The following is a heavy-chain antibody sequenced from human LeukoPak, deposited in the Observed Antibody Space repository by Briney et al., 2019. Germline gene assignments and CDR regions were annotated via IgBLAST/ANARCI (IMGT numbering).Heavy chain of an antibody. CDR2: MNPNSGNT. Sequence: ASVKVSCKVSGYSLSELSTRWVRQATGQGLEWMGWMNPNSGNTGYAQKFQGRVTMTRNTSISTAYMELSSLRSEDTAVYYCARVRGYDFWSDPEGGGYYYYMDVWGKGTTVTVSS. CDR3: ARVRGYDFWSDPEGGGYYYYMDV. V-gene: IGHV1-8*01. J-gene: IGHJ6*03. CDR1: GYSLSELS. D-gene: IGHD3-3*01.